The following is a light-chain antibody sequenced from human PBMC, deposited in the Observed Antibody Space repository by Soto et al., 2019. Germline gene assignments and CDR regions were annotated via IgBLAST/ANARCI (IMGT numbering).Light chain of an antibody. CDR1: QSVSSSD. J-gene: IGKJ1*01. V-gene: IGKV3-20*01. Sequence: EVVLTQSPGTLSLSPGERATLSCRASQSVSSSDLARYQQKSGQAPRLLIYGASSRATGIPDRFSASGSGTDFTLMISRLEPEDFAVYYCQQYGDSLWTFGQGTKVEIK. CDR2: GAS. CDR3: QQYGDSLWT.